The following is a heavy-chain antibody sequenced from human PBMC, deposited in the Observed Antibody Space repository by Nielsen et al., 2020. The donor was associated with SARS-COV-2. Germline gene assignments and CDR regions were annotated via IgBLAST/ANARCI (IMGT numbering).Heavy chain of an antibody. Sequence: GESLKISCAASGFTFSIYWIHWVRQAPGKGLMWVSRIKSDGSGTRYADSVEGRFTISRDNAKNSLYLQMNSLRAEDTALYHCARDLWFGELDNWFDPWGQGTLVTVSS. CDR3: ARDLWFGELDNWFDP. CDR1: GFTFSIYW. CDR2: IKSDGSGT. V-gene: IGHV3-74*01. J-gene: IGHJ5*02. D-gene: IGHD3-10*01.